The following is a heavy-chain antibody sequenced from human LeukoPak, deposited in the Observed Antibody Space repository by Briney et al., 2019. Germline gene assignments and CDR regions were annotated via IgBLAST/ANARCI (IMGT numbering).Heavy chain of an antibody. CDR2: TNPNSGGT. CDR3: ASTGVTTGY. J-gene: IGHJ4*02. V-gene: IGHV1-2*06. CDR1: GYSFTGYY. Sequence: ASVKVSCKASGYSFTGYYMHWERQAPGLWLEWMGRTNPNSGGTNYAQKFQGRVTMTRDTSISTAYMELSRLRSDDTAVYYCASTGVTTGYWGQGTLVTVSS. D-gene: IGHD4-17*01.